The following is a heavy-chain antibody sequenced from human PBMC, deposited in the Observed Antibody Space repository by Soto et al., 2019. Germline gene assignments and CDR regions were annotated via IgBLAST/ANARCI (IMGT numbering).Heavy chain of an antibody. V-gene: IGHV3-11*05. Sequence: GSLRFSCAVSGFTFSDYYMTWIRQAPGTGLEWVSYISSSTSHTNYADSVKGRFTISRDNAKNSLFLQMNSLRAEDTAVYYCARGRGAAADYFDFWGQGTLVTVSS. CDR3: ARGRGAAADYFDF. CDR2: ISSSTSHT. J-gene: IGHJ4*02. D-gene: IGHD6-25*01. CDR1: GFTFSDYY.